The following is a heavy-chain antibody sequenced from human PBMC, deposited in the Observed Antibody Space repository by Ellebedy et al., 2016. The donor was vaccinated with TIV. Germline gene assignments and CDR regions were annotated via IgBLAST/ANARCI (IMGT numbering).Heavy chain of an antibody. D-gene: IGHD2-15*01. CDR3: ARLRGGDYFDY. CDR2: INHTGST. J-gene: IGHJ4*02. CDR1: GGSFSGYY. V-gene: IGHV4-34*01. Sequence: SETLSLTCAVYGGSFSGYYWSWIRQPPGKGLEWIGEINHTGSTNYNPSLKSRVTMSVDTSKNQFSLYLRSVTAADTAVYYCARLRGGDYFDYWGQGTLVTVSS.